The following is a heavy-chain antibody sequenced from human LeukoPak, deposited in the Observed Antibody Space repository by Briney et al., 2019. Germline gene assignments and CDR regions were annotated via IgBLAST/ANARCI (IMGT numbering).Heavy chain of an antibody. V-gene: IGHV3-23*01. Sequence: GGSLRLSCAASGFTFSSYAMSWVRQAPGKGLEWVSAISGSGGSTYYADSVKGQFTISRDNSRHTLYLQMNSLRAEDTAVYYCAKDTRALLRLGYFDCWGQGTLVTVSS. CDR3: AKDTRALLRLGYFDC. CDR1: GFTFSSYA. CDR2: ISGSGGST. D-gene: IGHD1-26*01. J-gene: IGHJ4*02.